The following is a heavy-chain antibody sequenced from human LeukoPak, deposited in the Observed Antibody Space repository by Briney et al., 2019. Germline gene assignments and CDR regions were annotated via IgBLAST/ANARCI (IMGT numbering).Heavy chain of an antibody. CDR1: SGSFSTYY. D-gene: IGHD3-22*01. CDR2: ISTRGIT. Sequence: PSETLSLTCTVSSGSFSTYYWSWIRQPPGKGLEWIGYISTRGITNYTPSLKSRVTTSVDTSKNQFSLKLTSVTAADTAVYYRARHNYDSSGYWGGTNFGDAFDIWGQGTMVTVSS. V-gene: IGHV4-4*09. J-gene: IGHJ3*02. CDR3: ARHNYDSSGYWGGTNFGDAFDI.